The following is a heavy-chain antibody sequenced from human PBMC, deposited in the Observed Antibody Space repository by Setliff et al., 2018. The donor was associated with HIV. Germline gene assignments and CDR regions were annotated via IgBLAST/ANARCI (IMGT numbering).Heavy chain of an antibody. CDR1: GYSISSGYY. CDR3: ARSPLYSGYERYYFDY. D-gene: IGHD5-12*01. J-gene: IGHJ4*02. CDR2: IYHSGST. V-gene: IGHV4-38-2*01. Sequence: PSETLSLTCAVSGYSISSGYYWGWIRQTPGKGLGWIGSIYHSGSTNYNPSLKSRVTISLDRSKTQFSLKLSSVTAADTAVYYCARSPLYSGYERYYFDYWGQGTLVTVSS.